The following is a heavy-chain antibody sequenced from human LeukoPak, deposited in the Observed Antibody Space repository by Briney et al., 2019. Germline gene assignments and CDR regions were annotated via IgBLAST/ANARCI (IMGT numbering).Heavy chain of an antibody. D-gene: IGHD1-26*01. V-gene: IGHV1-2*02. Sequence: ASVKVSCKASGYTFTGYYMHWVRQAPGQGLEWMGWINPNSGGTNYAQKFQGRVTMTRDTSISTAYMELSRLRSDDTAVYYCAAIGGSGSYHYYYYYYMDVWGKGTTVTVS. CDR2: INPNSGGT. J-gene: IGHJ6*03. CDR1: GYTFTGYY. CDR3: AAIGGSGSYHYYYYYYMDV.